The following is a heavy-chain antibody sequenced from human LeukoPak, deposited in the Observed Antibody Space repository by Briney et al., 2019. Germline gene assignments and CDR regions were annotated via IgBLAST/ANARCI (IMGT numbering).Heavy chain of an antibody. Sequence: SETLSLTCTVSGGSISSYYWSWIRQPPGKGLEGIGYIYYSGSTNYNPSLKSRVTISVDTSKNQFSLKLSSVTAADTAVYYCASSYYDFWSGYDSNWFDPWGQGTLVTVSS. V-gene: IGHV4-59*01. CDR2: IYYSGST. J-gene: IGHJ5*02. CDR3: ASSYYDFWSGYDSNWFDP. CDR1: GGSISSYY. D-gene: IGHD3-3*01.